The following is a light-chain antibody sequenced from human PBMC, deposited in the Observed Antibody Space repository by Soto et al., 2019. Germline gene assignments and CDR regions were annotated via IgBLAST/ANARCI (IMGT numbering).Light chain of an antibody. CDR1: QSISSNS. V-gene: IGKV3-20*01. CDR3: QQFSSYPLT. J-gene: IGKJ4*01. CDR2: GAS. Sequence: EMVLTQSPGTLSLSPGERATLSCRASQSISSNSLAWYQQKPGQAPRLFIYGASSRATGIPDRFSGSGSGTHFTLTISRLEPEDFAVYYCQQFSSYPLTFGGGTKVDIK.